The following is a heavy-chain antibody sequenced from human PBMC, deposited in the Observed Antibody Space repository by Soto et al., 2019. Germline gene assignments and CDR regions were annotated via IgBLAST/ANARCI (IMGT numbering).Heavy chain of an antibody. J-gene: IGHJ5*02. CDR2: LYYSGST. CDR1: GGSVSSRNYY. D-gene: IGHD3-22*01. Sequence: SETLSLTCTVSGGSVSSRNYYWSWIRQPPGKGLEWIGYLYYSGSTDYNPSLKSRVTTSADASKNQFSLKLSSVTAADTAVYYCARGWLPSPNLRFDHWGHGTLVTVSS. V-gene: IGHV4-61*01. CDR3: ARGWLPSPNLRFDH.